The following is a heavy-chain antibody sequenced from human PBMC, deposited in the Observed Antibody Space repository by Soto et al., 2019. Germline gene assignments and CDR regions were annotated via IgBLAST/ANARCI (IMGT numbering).Heavy chain of an antibody. CDR1: GYTFTRSG. J-gene: IGHJ6*02. Sequence: GASVKVSCKASGYTFTRSGISWVRQAPGQGLECMGWINPNSGGTNYAQKFQGWVTMTRDTSISTAYMELSRLRSDDTAVYYCARDGMEEYQLLWNYYYGMDVWGQGTTVTVSS. D-gene: IGHD2-2*01. CDR2: INPNSGGT. V-gene: IGHV1-2*04. CDR3: ARDGMEEYQLLWNYYYGMDV.